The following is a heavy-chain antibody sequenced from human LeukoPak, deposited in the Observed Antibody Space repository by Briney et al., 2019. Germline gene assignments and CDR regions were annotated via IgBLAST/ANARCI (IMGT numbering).Heavy chain of an antibody. CDR3: AKGHLLYYYDSSGYYYFDY. CDR1: GFTFRSYA. CDR2: ISGSGGST. V-gene: IGHV3-23*01. D-gene: IGHD3-22*01. Sequence: GGSLSLSCTASGFTFRSYAMSWVRQAPGKGLEWVTAISGSGGSTYYADSVKGRFTISRHNSKNTLYLQINSLRAEDTAVYYCAKGHLLYYYDSSGYYYFDYWGQGTLVTVSS. J-gene: IGHJ4*02.